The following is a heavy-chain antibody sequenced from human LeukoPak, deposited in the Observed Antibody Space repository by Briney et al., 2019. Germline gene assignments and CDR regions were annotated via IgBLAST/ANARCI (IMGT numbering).Heavy chain of an antibody. CDR2: ISYDGSNK. CDR3: ARDLWFRELLSFDGMDV. V-gene: IGHV3-30*04. CDR1: GFTFSSYA. J-gene: IGHJ6*04. D-gene: IGHD3-10*01. Sequence: GGSLRLSCAASGFTFSSYAMHWVRQAPGKGLEWVAVISYDGSNKYYADSVKGRFTISRDNSKNTLYLQMNSLRAEDTAVYYCARDLWFRELLSFDGMDVWGKGTTVTVSS.